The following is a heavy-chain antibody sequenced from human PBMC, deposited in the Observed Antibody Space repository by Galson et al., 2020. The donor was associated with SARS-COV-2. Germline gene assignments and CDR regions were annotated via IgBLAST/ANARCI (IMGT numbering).Heavy chain of an antibody. Sequence: PSETLSLTCAVYSGTFSGYYWNWIRQPPGKGLEWIGEINNSGTTNYNASLRSQVTISVDTSKSQFSLRLTSVTAADTAVYYCARGRNPRDDGALLWIYRIASTGVFDYWGLGTLVTVSS. CDR2: INNSGTT. CDR3: ARGRNPRDDGALLWIYRIASTGVFDY. V-gene: IGHV4-34*01. CDR1: SGTFSGYY. J-gene: IGHJ4*02. D-gene: IGHD6-13*01.